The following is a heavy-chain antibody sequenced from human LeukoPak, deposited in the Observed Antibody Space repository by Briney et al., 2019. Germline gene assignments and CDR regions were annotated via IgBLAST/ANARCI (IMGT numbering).Heavy chain of an antibody. D-gene: IGHD6-13*01. CDR3: ARTPPVAAAGSFDY. V-gene: IGHV2-70*11. CDR1: GFSLSTRGMC. Sequence: GSGPTLVNPTQTLTLTCTFSGFSLSTRGMCVSWIRQPPGKALEWLSRIDWDDDKYYSTSLKTRLTISMDTSKNQVVLTMTNMDPVDTATYCCARTPPVAAAGSFDYWGQGTLVTVSS. J-gene: IGHJ4*02. CDR2: IDWDDDK.